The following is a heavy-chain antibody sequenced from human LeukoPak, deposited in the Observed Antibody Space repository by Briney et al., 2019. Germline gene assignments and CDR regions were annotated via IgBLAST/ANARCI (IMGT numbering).Heavy chain of an antibody. CDR1: GFSISSGYY. V-gene: IGHV4-38-2*01. CDR3: ARLTYSFTGSGYRYFDH. D-gene: IGHD3-22*01. Sequence: SETLSLTCAVSGFSISSGYYWGWIRPPPGKGLVWIGIFFRDGSAFYNPSLKSRVSLSVDTSTMKFSLRLTSVTAADTAVYYCARLTYSFTGSGYRYFDHWGQGALVSVSS. CDR2: FFRDGSA. J-gene: IGHJ4*02.